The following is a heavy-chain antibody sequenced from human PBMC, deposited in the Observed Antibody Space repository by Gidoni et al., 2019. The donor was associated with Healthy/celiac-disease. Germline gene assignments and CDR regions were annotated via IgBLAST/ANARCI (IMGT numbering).Heavy chain of an antibody. D-gene: IGHD3-10*01. V-gene: IGHV4-59*01. CDR2: IYYSGST. Sequence: QVQLQASFPGLVKPSATLSLTCTVSGGSLSSYYWSWIRQPPGKGLEWIGYIYYSGSTNYNPSLKSRVTISVDTSKNQFSLKLSSVTAADTAVYYCARLGYYGSGSYAFDIWGQGTMVTVSS. J-gene: IGHJ3*02. CDR1: GGSLSSYY. CDR3: ARLGYYGSGSYAFDI.